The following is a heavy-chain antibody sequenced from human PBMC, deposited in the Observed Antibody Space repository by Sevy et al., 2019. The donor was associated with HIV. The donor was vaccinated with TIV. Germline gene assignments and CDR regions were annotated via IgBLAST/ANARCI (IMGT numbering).Heavy chain of an antibody. J-gene: IGHJ4*02. CDR3: ASLAVAAGIDY. Sequence: GGSLRLSCAASGFTFSSYAMHWVRQAPGKGLEWVADISYDGSNKYYADSVKGRFTISRDNSKNTLYLQMNSLRAEDTAVYYCASLAVAAGIDYWGQRTLVTVSS. D-gene: IGHD6-19*01. CDR2: ISYDGSNK. CDR1: GFTFSSYA. V-gene: IGHV3-30*04.